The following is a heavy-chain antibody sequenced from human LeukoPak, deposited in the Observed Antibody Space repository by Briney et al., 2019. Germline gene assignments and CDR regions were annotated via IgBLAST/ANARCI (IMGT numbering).Heavy chain of an antibody. CDR1: GFTFSSYS. Sequence: GGSLRLSCAASGFTFSSYSMNWVRQAPGKGLEWVSSISSSSSYIYYADSVKGRFTISRDNAKNSLYLQMNSLRAEDTAVYYCARDQYYYDSSGYYFPTDRFDPWGQGTLVTVSS. CDR2: ISSSSSYI. J-gene: IGHJ5*02. V-gene: IGHV3-21*01. D-gene: IGHD3-22*01. CDR3: ARDQYYYDSSGYYFPTDRFDP.